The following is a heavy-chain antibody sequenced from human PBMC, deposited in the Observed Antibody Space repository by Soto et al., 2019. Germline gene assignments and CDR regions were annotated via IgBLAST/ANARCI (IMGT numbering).Heavy chain of an antibody. J-gene: IGHJ6*02. V-gene: IGHV4-38-2*01. CDR1: GYSIISGYY. CDR2: VHHSGIT. CDR3: ARAGDTMIRGVIIMNYYGMDV. Sequence: SETLSLTCVVSGYSIISGYYWGLIRQPPGKGLEWIGNVHHSGITYYNPSLKSRVSISRDTSKNHYSLNLSSVTAADTAVYYCARAGDTMIRGVIIMNYYGMDVWGHGTTVTVSS. D-gene: IGHD3-10*01.